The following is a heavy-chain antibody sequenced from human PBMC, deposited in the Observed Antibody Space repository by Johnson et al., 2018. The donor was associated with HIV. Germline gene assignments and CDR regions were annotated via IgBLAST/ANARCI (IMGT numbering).Heavy chain of an antibody. J-gene: IGHJ3*02. CDR1: GFTFSDYY. V-gene: IGHV3-66*01. CDR3: AKLIVNWNYDEEASRDFDI. D-gene: IGHD1-7*01. CDR2: IYSGGSK. Sequence: EQLVESGGGLVKPGGSLRLSCAASGFTFSDYYMNWVRQAPGKGLEWVSVIYSGGSKYYADSRKGSFTISRDNSKNTLNLQMNSLRTEDAALYYCAKLIVNWNYDEEASRDFDIWGQGTMVTVSS.